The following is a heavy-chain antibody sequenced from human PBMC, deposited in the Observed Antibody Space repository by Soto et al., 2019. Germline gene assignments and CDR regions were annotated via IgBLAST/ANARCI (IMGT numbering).Heavy chain of an antibody. V-gene: IGHV3-30*18. CDR3: AKDPRKTGTDELDY. D-gene: IGHD1-1*01. CDR1: GFTFSSYG. CDR2: ISYDGSNK. Sequence: GGSLRLSCAASGFTFSSYGMHWVRQAPGKGLEWVAVISYDGSNKYYADSVKGRFTISRDNSKNTLYLQMNSLRAEDTAVYYCAKDPRKTGTDELDYWGQGTLVTVSS. J-gene: IGHJ4*02.